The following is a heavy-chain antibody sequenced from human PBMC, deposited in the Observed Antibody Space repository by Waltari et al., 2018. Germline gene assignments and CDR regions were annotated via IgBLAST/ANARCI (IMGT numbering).Heavy chain of an antibody. CDR1: GFTFSSYD. D-gene: IGHD1-7*01. V-gene: IGHV3-13*01. CDR3: ASDPLTVMDNWNYVSFDY. Sequence: EVQLVESGGGLVQPGGSLRLSCAASGFTFSSYDMHWVRQATGKGLEWVSAIGTAGDTYYPGSVKGRFTISRENAKNSLYLQMNNLGAGDTAVYYCASDPLTVMDNWNYVSFDYWGQGTLVTVSS. CDR2: IGTAGDT. J-gene: IGHJ4*02.